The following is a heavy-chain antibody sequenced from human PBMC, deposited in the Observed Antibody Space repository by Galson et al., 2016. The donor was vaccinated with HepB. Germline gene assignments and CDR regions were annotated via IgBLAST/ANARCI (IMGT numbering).Heavy chain of an antibody. CDR1: GGSVKYFY. D-gene: IGHD3-10*01. V-gene: IGHV4-59*02. J-gene: IGHJ4*02. CDR2: TYYTGDT. CDR3: ARDIGEGYYGYGVLDF. Sequence: LSLTCSVSGGSVKYFYWSWVRQPPGKTLEWIGHTYYTGDTRYNPPLSRRVSISLDTSNNEVSLQLTSATAADTAVYYCARDIGEGYYGYGVLDFWGPGALVTVSS.